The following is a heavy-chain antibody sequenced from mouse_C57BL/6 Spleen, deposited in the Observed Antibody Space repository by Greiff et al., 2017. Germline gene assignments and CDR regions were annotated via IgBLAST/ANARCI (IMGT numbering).Heavy chain of an antibody. CDR3: ARGLITTVVAPDFDY. CDR2: ISSGSSTI. J-gene: IGHJ2*01. D-gene: IGHD1-1*01. CDR1: GFTFSDYG. V-gene: IGHV5-17*01. Sequence: EVMLVESGGGLVKPGGSLKLSCAASGFTFSDYGMHWVRQAPEKGLEWVAYISSGSSTIYYADTVKGRFTISRDNAKNTLFLQMTSLRSEDTAMYYCARGLITTVVAPDFDYWGQGTTLTVSS.